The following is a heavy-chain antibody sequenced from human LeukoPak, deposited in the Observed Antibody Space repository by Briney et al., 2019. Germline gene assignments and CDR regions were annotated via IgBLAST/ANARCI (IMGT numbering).Heavy chain of an antibody. Sequence: PSETLSLTCTVSGVSISSYYWSWIRQPPGKGLEWIGYIYYSGSTNYSPSLKSRLTISVDTSKNQFSLKLSSVPAADTAVYYCARTYGSSGLGYFDLWGRGTLVTVSS. CDR1: GVSISSYY. CDR2: IYYSGST. J-gene: IGHJ2*01. D-gene: IGHD6-13*01. V-gene: IGHV4-59*01. CDR3: ARTYGSSGLGYFDL.